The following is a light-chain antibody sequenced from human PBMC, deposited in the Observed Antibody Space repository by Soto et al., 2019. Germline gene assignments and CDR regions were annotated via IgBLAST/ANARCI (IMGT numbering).Light chain of an antibody. CDR2: QIS. V-gene: IGKV2-24*01. Sequence: DVVLTQTPLSSPVTLGQPASISCRSSQSLVYSDGNTYLSWLQQRPGQPPRLLIYQISNRFSGVPDRFSGSGAGTDFTLKISRVEAEDVGVYYCMQFAHFPRTFGQGTKVEIK. CDR3: MQFAHFPRT. J-gene: IGKJ1*01. CDR1: QSLVYSDGNTY.